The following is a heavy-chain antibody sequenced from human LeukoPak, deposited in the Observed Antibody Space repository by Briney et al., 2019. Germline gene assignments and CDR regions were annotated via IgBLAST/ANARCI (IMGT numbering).Heavy chain of an antibody. Sequence: GGSLRLACAASGFTFSSYSMNWVRQAPGMGLEWVSSISSSSSYIYYADSVKGRFTISRDNAKNSLYLQMNSLRAEDTAVYYCARVRDYYDRSGYGMDVWGQGTTVTVSS. D-gene: IGHD3-22*01. CDR3: ARVRDYYDRSGYGMDV. J-gene: IGHJ6*02. V-gene: IGHV3-21*01. CDR1: GFTFSSYS. CDR2: ISSSSSYI.